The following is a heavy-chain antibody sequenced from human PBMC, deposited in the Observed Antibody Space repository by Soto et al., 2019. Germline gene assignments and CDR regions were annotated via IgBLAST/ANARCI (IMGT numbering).Heavy chain of an antibody. J-gene: IGHJ4*02. CDR3: ARWRRHTF. CDR1: GYSFTFYY. CDR2: INPDGGAT. Sequence: QVQLLQPGAEVKKPGASVIISCKASGYSFTFYYIYWVRQAPGQGLEWIGKINPDGGATTYAQTFLGRVAITGDASTGTVYLELSSLTSDDAAVYFCARWRRHTFWGQGTLVSVSS. V-gene: IGHV1-46*01. D-gene: IGHD2-2*02.